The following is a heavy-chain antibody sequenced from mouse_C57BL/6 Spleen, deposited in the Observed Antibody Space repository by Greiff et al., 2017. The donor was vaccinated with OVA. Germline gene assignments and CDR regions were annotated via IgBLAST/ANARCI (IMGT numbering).Heavy chain of an antibody. J-gene: IGHJ2*01. CDR3: TRDLDYQYFDY. D-gene: IGHD5-5*01. Sequence: EVQGVESGEGLVKPGGSLKLSCAASGFTFSSYAMSWVRQTPEKRLEWVAYISSGGDYIYYADTVKGRFTISRDNARNTLYMQMSRLKSEDTAMYYCTRDLDYQYFDYWGQGTTLTVSS. V-gene: IGHV5-9-1*02. CDR1: GFTFSSYA. CDR2: ISSGGDYI.